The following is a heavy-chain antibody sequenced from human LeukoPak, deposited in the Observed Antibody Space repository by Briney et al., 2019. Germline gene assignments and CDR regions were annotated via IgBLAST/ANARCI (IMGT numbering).Heavy chain of an antibody. V-gene: IGHV1-18*01. Sequence: ASVKVSCKASGYTFTSYGISWVRQAPGQGLEWMGWISAYNGNTNYAQKLQGRVTMTTDTSTSTAYMELRSLRSDDTAVYYCARSVLVLEDVWFDYWGQGTLVTVSS. CDR1: GYTFTSYG. J-gene: IGHJ4*02. D-gene: IGHD2-8*02. CDR3: ARSVLVLEDVWFDY. CDR2: ISAYNGNT.